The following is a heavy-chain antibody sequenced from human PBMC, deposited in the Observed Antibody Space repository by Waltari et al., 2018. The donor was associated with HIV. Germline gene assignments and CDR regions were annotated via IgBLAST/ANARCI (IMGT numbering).Heavy chain of an antibody. J-gene: IGHJ3*02. CDR2: IYTSGST. Sequence: QVQLQESGPGLVKASETLSLTCTVSGGSISSYYWSWIRQPAGKGLEWIGRIYTSGSTNYTASLKSRVTMSIDTSKNQFFLKLSSVTAADTAVYYCAREYCSSTSCSPNGRLGAFDIWGQGTMVTVSS. CDR3: AREYCSSTSCSPNGRLGAFDI. V-gene: IGHV4-4*07. CDR1: GGSISSYY. D-gene: IGHD2-2*01.